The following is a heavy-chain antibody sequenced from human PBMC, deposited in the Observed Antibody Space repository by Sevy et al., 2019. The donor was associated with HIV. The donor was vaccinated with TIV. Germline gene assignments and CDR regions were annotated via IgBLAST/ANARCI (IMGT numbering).Heavy chain of an antibody. D-gene: IGHD2-21*01. Sequence: SLKISCAASGFPFNDHVMHWVRQVPGKGLEWVSGVSWNSRNIGDADSVKGRFTISRDNANHFLYLEMNSLRPEDTAFYYCAKDINRGCDGINCYPYYYYFYGLDVWGQGTTVTVSS. V-gene: IGHV3-9*01. CDR1: GFPFNDHV. CDR2: VSWNSRNI. CDR3: AKDINRGCDGINCYPYYYYFYGLDV. J-gene: IGHJ6*02.